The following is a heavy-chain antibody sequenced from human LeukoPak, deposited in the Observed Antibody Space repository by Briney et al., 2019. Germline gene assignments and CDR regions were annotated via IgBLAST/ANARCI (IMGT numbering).Heavy chain of an antibody. J-gene: IGHJ4*02. CDR2: INTRVGT. V-gene: IGHV4-4*07. D-gene: IGHD6-6*01. Sequence: PSQTLSPTCTVSGGSINDYYWNWIRQPAGKGLEWIGRINTRVGTAYNPSLHGRVTMSMDTSKTQFSLKLSSVTAADTAVYYCARDPYRSSFDSRGRGTLVTVSS. CDR1: GGSINDYY. CDR3: ARDPYRSSFDS.